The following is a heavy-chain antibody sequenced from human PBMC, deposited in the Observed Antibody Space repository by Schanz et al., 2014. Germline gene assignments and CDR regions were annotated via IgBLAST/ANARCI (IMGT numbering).Heavy chain of an antibody. V-gene: IGHV3-23*04. D-gene: IGHD3-22*01. J-gene: IGHJ4*02. CDR3: AKDGRLPYYGTGSDFDY. Sequence: EVRLVESGGGLVQPGGSLRLSCVASGFTFSIYGMSWVRQAPGKGLEWVSRMIGSGSSVFYADSVKGRFTISRDNLKNTVYLQMNSLRAGDTAVYYCAKDGRLPYYGTGSDFDYWGQGTLVAVSS. CDR2: MIGSGSSV. CDR1: GFTFSIYG.